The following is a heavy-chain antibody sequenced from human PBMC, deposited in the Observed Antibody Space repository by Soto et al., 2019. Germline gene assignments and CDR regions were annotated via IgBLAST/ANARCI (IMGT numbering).Heavy chain of an antibody. CDR1: GYTFTSYA. CDR3: ARDIVVVVAATRTNWFDP. D-gene: IGHD2-15*01. CDR2: INAGNGNT. Sequence: GASVKVSCKASGYTFTSYAMHWVRQAPGQRLEWMGWINAGNGNTKYSQKFQGRVTITRDTSASTAYMELSSLRSEDTAVYYCARDIVVVVAATRTNWFDPWGQGTLVTVSS. J-gene: IGHJ5*02. V-gene: IGHV1-3*01.